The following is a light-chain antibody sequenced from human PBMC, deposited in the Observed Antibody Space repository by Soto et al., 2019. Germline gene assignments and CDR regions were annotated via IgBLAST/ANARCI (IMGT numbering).Light chain of an antibody. CDR3: QRYGTSLPLT. CDR2: GAS. CDR1: QSVSSNY. Sequence: EIVLTQSPGTLSWSPGDRATLSCRASQSVSSNYLAWYQQKPGQAPRLLIYGASSRATGIPDRFSGSGSGTDLTLTISRLEPEDFAVYYCQRYGTSLPLTFGGGTKVDIK. V-gene: IGKV3-20*01. J-gene: IGKJ4*01.